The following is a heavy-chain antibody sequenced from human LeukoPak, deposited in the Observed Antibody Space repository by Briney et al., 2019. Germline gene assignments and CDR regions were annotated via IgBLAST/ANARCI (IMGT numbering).Heavy chain of an antibody. D-gene: IGHD5-18*01. Sequence: GASVKVSCKASGYTFTGYYMHWVRQAPGQGLEWMGRINPNSGGTNYAQKFQGRVTMTRDTSISTAYMELSRLRSDDTAVYYCARTRYSYGSPCYFDYWDQGTLVTVSS. CDR1: GYTFTGYY. J-gene: IGHJ4*02. CDR2: INPNSGGT. V-gene: IGHV1-2*06. CDR3: ARTRYSYGSPCYFDY.